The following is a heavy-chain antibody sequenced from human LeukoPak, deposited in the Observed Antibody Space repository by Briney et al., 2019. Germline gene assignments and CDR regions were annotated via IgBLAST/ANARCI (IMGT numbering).Heavy chain of an antibody. V-gene: IGHV4-59*01. CDR1: GASIINYY. Sequence: SETLSLTCSVSGASIINYYWSWIRQPPGKGLEWIGYISNGGSTKHNPSLKSQVTISVDTSRNHISLQLSSVTAADTAVYYCARDAVDGMDVWGHGTTVTVSS. CDR2: ISNGGST. CDR3: ARDAVDGMDV. J-gene: IGHJ6*02.